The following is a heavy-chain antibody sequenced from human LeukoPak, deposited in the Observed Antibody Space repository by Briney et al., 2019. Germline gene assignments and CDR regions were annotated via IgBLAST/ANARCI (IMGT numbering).Heavy chain of an antibody. J-gene: IGHJ5*02. CDR1: GGTFSSYA. CDR2: IIPIFGTA. CDR3: ANTYYYGSGSYYPFDP. D-gene: IGHD3-10*01. V-gene: IGHV1-69*13. Sequence: ASEKVSCKASGGTFSSYAISWVRQAPGQGLEWMGGIIPIFGTANYAQKFQGRVTITADESTSTAYMELSSLRSEDTAVYYCANTYYYGSGSYYPFDPWGQGTLVTVSS.